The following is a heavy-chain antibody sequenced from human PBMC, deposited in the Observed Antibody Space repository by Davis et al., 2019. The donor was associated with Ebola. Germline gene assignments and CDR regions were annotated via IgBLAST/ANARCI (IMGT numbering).Heavy chain of an antibody. Sequence: PGGSLRLSCAASGFTFSSYWMHWVRQAPGKGLFCVSRINPDGSFTDYADSVKGRFSIPRDSTSNTLYLKMNGLRAEDTAVYYCARSSYQPDYWGQGTLVTVSS. CDR1: GFTFSSYW. D-gene: IGHD2-2*01. J-gene: IGHJ4*02. CDR2: INPDGSFT. CDR3: ARSSYQPDY. V-gene: IGHV3-74*01.